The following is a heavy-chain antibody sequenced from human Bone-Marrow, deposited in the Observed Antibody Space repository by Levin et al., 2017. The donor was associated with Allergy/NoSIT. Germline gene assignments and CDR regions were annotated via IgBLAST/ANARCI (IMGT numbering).Heavy chain of an antibody. Sequence: GGSLRLSCAASGFTFSNYNMNWVRQAPGKGLEWISYISKGSRPIWYADSVEGRFTMSRDNAKNSVYLQMNSLRAEDTAVYYCATGLYGEEESYWGQGTLVIVSS. V-gene: IGHV3-48*01. CDR1: GFTFSNYN. CDR2: ISKGSRPI. J-gene: IGHJ4*02. CDR3: ATGLYGEEESY. D-gene: IGHD3-10*01.